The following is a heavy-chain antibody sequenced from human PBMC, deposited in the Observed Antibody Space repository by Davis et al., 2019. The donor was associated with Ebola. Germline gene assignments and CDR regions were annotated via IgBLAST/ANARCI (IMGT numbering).Heavy chain of an antibody. Sequence: PGGSLRLSCATSGLTFDAYAMHWFRQAPGKGLEWVSGINSNSGTSAYADSVKGRFTISRDNAQDSLYLQMNSLRTEDTAFYYCAKDFYGSGSYIDAWGQGTLVTVSS. V-gene: IGHV3-9*01. J-gene: IGHJ5*02. CDR1: GLTFDAYA. D-gene: IGHD3-10*01. CDR2: INSNSGTS. CDR3: AKDFYGSGSYIDA.